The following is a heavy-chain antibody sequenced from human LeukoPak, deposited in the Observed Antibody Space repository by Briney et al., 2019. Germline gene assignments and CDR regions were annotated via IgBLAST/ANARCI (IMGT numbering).Heavy chain of an antibody. CDR2: ISFDGSTK. V-gene: IGHV3-30*18. CDR1: GFAFSLYG. J-gene: IGHJ3*02. CDR3: AKIHQNRVVVGAKGAFDI. Sequence: PGGSLRLSCAASGFAFSLYGMHWVRQAPGKGLEWVAVISFDGSTKYYPDSVKGRFTISRDTSKDTVYLQMDSLRAEDTAIYYCAKIHQNRVVVGAKGAFDIWGQGTVVTVSS. D-gene: IGHD2-15*01.